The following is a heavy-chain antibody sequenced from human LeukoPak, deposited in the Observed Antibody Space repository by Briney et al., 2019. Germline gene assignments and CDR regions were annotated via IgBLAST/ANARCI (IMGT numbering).Heavy chain of an antibody. J-gene: IGHJ4*02. CDR1: GGSISSYY. CDR2: IYTSGST. Sequence: PSETLSLTCTVSGGSISSYYWSWIRQPAGKGLEWIGRIYTSGSTNYNPSLKSRDTMSVDTSKNQFSLKLSSVTAADTAVYYCARDAPPIAVAGAAFDYWGQGTLVTVSS. CDR3: ARDAPPIAVAGAAFDY. V-gene: IGHV4-4*07. D-gene: IGHD6-19*01.